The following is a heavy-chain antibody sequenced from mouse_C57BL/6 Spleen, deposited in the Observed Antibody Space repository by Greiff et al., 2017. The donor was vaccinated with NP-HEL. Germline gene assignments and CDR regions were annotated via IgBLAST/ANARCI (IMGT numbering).Heavy chain of an antibody. Sequence: EVQLVESGGGLVKPGGSLKLSCAASGFTFSDYGMHWVRQAPEKGLEWVAYISSGSSTIYYADTVKGRFTISRDNAKNTLFLQMTSLRSEDTAMYYCARALYYGSSIFDYWGQGTTLTVSS. CDR1: GFTFSDYG. V-gene: IGHV5-17*01. CDR3: ARALYYGSSIFDY. D-gene: IGHD1-1*01. CDR2: ISSGSSTI. J-gene: IGHJ2*01.